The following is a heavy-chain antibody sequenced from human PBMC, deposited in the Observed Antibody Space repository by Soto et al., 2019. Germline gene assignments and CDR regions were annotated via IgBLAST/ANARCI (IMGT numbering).Heavy chain of an antibody. Sequence: EVQLVESGGGLVQSGGSLRLSCAASGCTLSSHDMHWVRQATGKGLEWVSTIGTAGDTYYPGSAKGRFTISRENAKNSLYLQMNSLRAGDTAVYYCARGRLSGYYHMDLWGKGTTVTVSS. J-gene: IGHJ6*03. V-gene: IGHV3-13*01. CDR3: ARGRLSGYYHMDL. D-gene: IGHD3-10*01. CDR1: GCTLSSHD. CDR2: IGTAGDT.